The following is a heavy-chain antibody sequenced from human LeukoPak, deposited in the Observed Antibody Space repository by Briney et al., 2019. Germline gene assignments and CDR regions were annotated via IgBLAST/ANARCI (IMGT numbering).Heavy chain of an antibody. CDR1: GDSLGNFY. D-gene: IGHD6-13*01. Sequence: SETLSLTCTVSGDSLGNFYWSWIRQPPGKGLEWIGYIYYSVYTNYNPSPKSRVTMSLDTSKNQFSLRLSSVTAADTAVYYCARDDSSWDPFDYWGQGTLVTVSS. V-gene: IGHV4-59*12. CDR2: IYYSVYT. J-gene: IGHJ4*02. CDR3: ARDDSSWDPFDY.